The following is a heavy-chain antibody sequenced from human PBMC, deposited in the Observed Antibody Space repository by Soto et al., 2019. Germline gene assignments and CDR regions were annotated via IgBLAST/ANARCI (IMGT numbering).Heavy chain of an antibody. CDR2: IIPIFGTA. CDR3: ARDVVRGVIKVNYYYGMDV. CDR1: GGTFSSYA. V-gene: IGHV1-69*12. J-gene: IGHJ6*02. D-gene: IGHD3-10*01. Sequence: QVQLVQSGAEVKKPGSSVKVSCKASGGTFSSYAISWVRQAPGQGLEWMGGIIPIFGTANYAQKFQGRVTITADEPTSTAYMELSSLRSEDTAVYYWARDVVRGVIKVNYYYGMDVWGQGTTVTVSS.